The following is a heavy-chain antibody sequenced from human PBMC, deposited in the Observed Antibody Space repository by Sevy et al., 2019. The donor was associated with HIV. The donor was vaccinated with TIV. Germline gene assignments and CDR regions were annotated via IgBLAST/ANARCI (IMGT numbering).Heavy chain of an antibody. J-gene: IGHJ6*02. CDR1: GYTFTSYG. Sequence: ASVKVSCKASGYTFTSYGISWVRQAPGQGLEWMGWISAYNGNTNYAQKLQGRVTMTTDTSTSTAYMELRSLRSDDTAVYYWARDLKIRGYYDILTGNYYYYGMDVWGQGTTVTVSS. CDR3: ARDLKIRGYYDILTGNYYYYGMDV. D-gene: IGHD3-9*01. V-gene: IGHV1-18*01. CDR2: ISAYNGNT.